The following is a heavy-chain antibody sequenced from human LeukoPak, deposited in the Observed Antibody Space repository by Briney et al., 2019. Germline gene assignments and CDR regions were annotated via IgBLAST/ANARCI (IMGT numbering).Heavy chain of an antibody. J-gene: IGHJ4*02. CDR1: GFTFSSFE. Sequence: GGSLRLSCAASGFTFSSFEMNWVRQTPGKGLEWVSYISSGGSTLYYADSVKGRFTISRDNDKNSLYLQMNSLRAEDTAVYYCARGRPTTSGGNCFDYWGRGTLVTVSS. CDR3: ARGRPTTSGGNCFDY. V-gene: IGHV3-48*03. D-gene: IGHD1-1*01. CDR2: ISSGGSTL.